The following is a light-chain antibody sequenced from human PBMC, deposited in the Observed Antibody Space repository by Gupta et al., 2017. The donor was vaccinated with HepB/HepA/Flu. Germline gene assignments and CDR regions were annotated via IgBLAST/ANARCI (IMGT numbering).Light chain of an antibody. CDR3: QQDCSYPWT. J-gene: IGKJ1*01. CDR1: QGISSY. Sequence: AIRMTQSPSSFSASTGDRVTITCRASQGISSYLAWYQKKPGKAPKLLIYAASTLQSGVPSRFSGSGSGTDFTLTISCLQSEHFATYYCQQDCSYPWTFGQGTKVEIK. CDR2: AAS. V-gene: IGKV1-8*01.